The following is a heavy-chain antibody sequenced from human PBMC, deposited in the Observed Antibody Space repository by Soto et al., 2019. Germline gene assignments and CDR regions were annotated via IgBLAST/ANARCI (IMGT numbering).Heavy chain of an antibody. CDR2: ITGSTGST. D-gene: IGHD2-2*01. CDR1: GFTFSNFA. CDR3: VKDTSSSPYYMGV. J-gene: IGHJ6*03. Sequence: EVQVLESGGGSVQPGGSLRLSCAASGFTFSNFAMGWVRHAPGKGLEWVSEITGSTGSTYYADSVRGRFFISRDNSKNTLHLQMNSLRVEDTAVYYCVKDTSSSPYYMGVWGKGTTVTVSS. V-gene: IGHV3-23*01.